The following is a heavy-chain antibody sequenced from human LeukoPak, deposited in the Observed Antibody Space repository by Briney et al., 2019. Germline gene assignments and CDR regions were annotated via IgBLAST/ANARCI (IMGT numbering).Heavy chain of an antibody. CDR3: ETDIVAVGPTPNYRDY. CDR1: EGTFSSYA. V-gene: IGHV1-69*13. Sequence: ASVKVSCKASEGTFSSYAISWVRQAPGQGLEWMGGIIPIFGTANYAQKFQGRVTITADESTSTAYMELSSLRSEDTAVYYCETDIVAVGPTPNYRDYWGQGTLVTVSS. J-gene: IGHJ4*02. CDR2: IIPIFGTA. D-gene: IGHD2-2*01.